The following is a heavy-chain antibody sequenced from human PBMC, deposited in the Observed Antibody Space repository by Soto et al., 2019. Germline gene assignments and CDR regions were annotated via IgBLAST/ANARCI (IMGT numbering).Heavy chain of an antibody. CDR1: GGSISSSSYY. Sequence: SETLSLTCTVSGGSISSSSYYWGWIRQPPGKGLEWIGSIYYSGSTNYNPSLKSRVTISVATSKKQVSLELNSVTAADTAVYFCARHNYDILTGYSTPFDYWGQGRLVTVSS. V-gene: IGHV4-39*01. D-gene: IGHD3-9*01. J-gene: IGHJ4*02. CDR2: IYYSGST. CDR3: ARHNYDILTGYSTPFDY.